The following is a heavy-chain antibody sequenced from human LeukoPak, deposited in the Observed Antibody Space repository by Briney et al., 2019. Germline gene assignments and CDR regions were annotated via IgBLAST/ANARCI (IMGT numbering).Heavy chain of an antibody. CDR3: ARDGPGGYSNYERSYYGMDV. CDR1: GFTFGSYW. CDR2: ISSSSSYI. Sequence: NPGGSLRLSCAASGFTFGSYWMTWVRQAPGKGLEWVSSISSSSSYIYYADSVKGRFTISRDNAKNSLYLQMNSLRAEDTAVYYCARDGPGGYSNYERSYYGMDVWGQGTTVTVSS. J-gene: IGHJ6*02. V-gene: IGHV3-21*01. D-gene: IGHD4-11*01.